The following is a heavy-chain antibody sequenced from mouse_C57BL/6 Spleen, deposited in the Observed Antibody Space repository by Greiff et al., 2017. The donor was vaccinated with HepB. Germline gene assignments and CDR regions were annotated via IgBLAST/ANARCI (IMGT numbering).Heavy chain of an antibody. Sequence: QVQLQQSGAELVRPGASVTLSCKASGYTFTDYEMHWVKQTPVHGLEWIGAIDPETGGTAYNQKFKSKAILTADKSSSTAYMELRSLTSEDSAVYYCTIHTYCGQGTLVSVSA. CDR1: GYTFTDYE. J-gene: IGHJ3*01. V-gene: IGHV1-15*01. CDR3: TIHTY. CDR2: IDPETGGT.